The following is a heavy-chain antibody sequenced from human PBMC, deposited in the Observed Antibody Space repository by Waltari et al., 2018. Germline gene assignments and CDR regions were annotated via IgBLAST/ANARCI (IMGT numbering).Heavy chain of an antibody. V-gene: IGHV1-69*05. CDR3: ARQVRGYYYYYMDV. CDR1: GGTFSSYA. J-gene: IGHJ6*03. CDR2: IIPIFGTA. Sequence: SSLKVSCKASGGTFSSYAISWVRQAPGQGLEWMGGIIPIFGTANYAQKFQGRVTITTDESTSTAYMELSSLRSEDTAVYYCARQVRGYYYYYMDVWGKGTTVTVSS.